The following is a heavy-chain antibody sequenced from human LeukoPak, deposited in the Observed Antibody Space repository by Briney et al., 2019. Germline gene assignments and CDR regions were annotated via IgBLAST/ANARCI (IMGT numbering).Heavy chain of an antibody. CDR3: ARRLTQYDCFDP. D-gene: IGHD2-2*01. V-gene: IGHV4-59*01. CDR1: GDSISSYY. CDR2: IYYSGNT. Sequence: SETLSLTCTVSGDSISSYYWSWIRQPPGKGLEWIGYIYYSGNTDYNPSLKSRVTISVDRSKNQFSLQLTSVTAADTAVYYCARRLTQYDCFDPWGQGTLVTVSS. J-gene: IGHJ5*02.